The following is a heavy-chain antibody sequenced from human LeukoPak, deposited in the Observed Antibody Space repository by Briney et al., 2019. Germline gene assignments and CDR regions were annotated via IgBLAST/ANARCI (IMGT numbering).Heavy chain of an antibody. D-gene: IGHD3-10*01. V-gene: IGHV3-21*01. J-gene: IGHJ6*02. CDR1: GFTFSTSA. CDR3: ARGSSGSYYYYYGMDV. CDR2: ISSSSSYI. Sequence: GGSLRLSCAASGFTFSTSAMNWVRQAPGKGLEWVSAISSSSSYIYYADSVKGRFTISRDNAKNSLYLQMNSLRAEDTAVYYCARGSSGSYYYYYGMDVWGQGTTVTVSS.